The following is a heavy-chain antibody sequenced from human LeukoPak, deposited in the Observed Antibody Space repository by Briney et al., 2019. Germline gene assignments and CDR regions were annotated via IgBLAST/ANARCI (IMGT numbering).Heavy chain of an antibody. CDR3: ARESKYYYDSSGYHSVIDY. J-gene: IGHJ4*02. V-gene: IGHV1-18*01. Sequence: ASVKVSCKASGYTFTSYGISWVRQAPGQGLEWTGWISAYNGNTNYAQKLQGRVTMTTDTSTSTAYMELRSLRSDDTAVYYCARESKYYYDSSGYHSVIDYWGQGTLVTVSS. CDR1: GYTFTSYG. CDR2: ISAYNGNT. D-gene: IGHD3-22*01.